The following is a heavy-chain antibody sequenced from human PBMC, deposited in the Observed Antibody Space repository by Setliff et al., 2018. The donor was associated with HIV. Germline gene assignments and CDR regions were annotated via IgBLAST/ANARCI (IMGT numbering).Heavy chain of an antibody. V-gene: IGHV4-61*09. Sequence: PSETLSLTCTVSGGSISSGNYHWSWIRQPAGRGLEWIGHIYTSGSTDYNPSLKSRVTISGDTSKNQFSLKLSSVTAADTAVYYCAKGAGFYGDYTFDYWGQGNLVTVSS. CDR1: GGSISSGNYH. D-gene: IGHD4-17*01. CDR2: IYTSGST. CDR3: AKGAGFYGDYTFDY. J-gene: IGHJ4*02.